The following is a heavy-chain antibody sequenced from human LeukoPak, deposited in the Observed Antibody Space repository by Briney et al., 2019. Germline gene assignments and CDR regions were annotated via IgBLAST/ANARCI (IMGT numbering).Heavy chain of an antibody. CDR3: ATLQPAAYYDSSGYPVDY. CDR2: LKSKTDNGTT. D-gene: IGHD3-22*01. V-gene: IGHV3-15*01. Sequence: GGSLRLSCAASGFTLSNAWMSWVRQAPGKGLGWVGRLKSKTDNGTTDYAVPVKGRFSISRDDSKNTLYLQMNTLKTEDTAVYYCATLQPAAYYDSSGYPVDYWGQGTLVTVSS. J-gene: IGHJ4*02. CDR1: GFTLSNAW.